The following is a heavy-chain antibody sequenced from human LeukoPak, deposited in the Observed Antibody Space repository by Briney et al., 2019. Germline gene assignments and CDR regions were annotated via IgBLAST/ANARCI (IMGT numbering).Heavy chain of an antibody. V-gene: IGHV1-2*02. CDR2: INPNSGGT. D-gene: IGHD2/OR15-2a*01. Sequence: ASVKVSCKASGYTYTGYYMHWVRQAPGQGLEWMGWINPNSGGTNYAQKFQGRVTMTRDTSISTAYMELSRLRSDDTAVYYCARVGGSRIAKPLSGYYGIDVWGQGTTVTVSS. CDR1: GYTYTGYY. J-gene: IGHJ6*02. CDR3: ARVGGSRIAKPLSGYYGIDV.